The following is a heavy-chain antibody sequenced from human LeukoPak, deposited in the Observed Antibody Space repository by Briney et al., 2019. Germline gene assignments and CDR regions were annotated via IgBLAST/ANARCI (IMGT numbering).Heavy chain of an antibody. J-gene: IGHJ4*02. CDR2: ISSSSTI. CDR3: ARDSDGFDY. CDR1: GFTFSSYS. Sequence: GGSLRLSCAASGFTFSSYSMNWVRQAPGKGLEWVSYISSSSTIYYADSVKGRFTISRDNAKNSLYLQMNSLRAEDTAVYYCARDSDGFDYWGQGTLVTVSS. V-gene: IGHV3-48*04. D-gene: IGHD5-24*01.